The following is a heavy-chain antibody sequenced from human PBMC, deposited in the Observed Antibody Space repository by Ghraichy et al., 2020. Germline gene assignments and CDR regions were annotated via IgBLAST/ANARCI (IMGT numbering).Heavy chain of an antibody. CDR1: GVTFSDHI. J-gene: IGHJ4*02. D-gene: IGHD6-19*01. CDR3: SMPVAGTSDY. V-gene: IGHV3-72*01. Sequence: GSLRLSCAVSGVTFSDHIMEWVRQAPGQGLEWLGRIRNKANGYTAEYAASVKDRFTISRDDSENSLYLQMNSLKIEYTAVYYCSMPVAGTSDYWGQGTLVTVSS. CDR2: IRNKANGYTA.